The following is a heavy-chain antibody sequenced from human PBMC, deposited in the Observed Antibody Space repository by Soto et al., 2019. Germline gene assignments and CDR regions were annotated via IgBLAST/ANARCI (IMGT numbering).Heavy chain of an antibody. CDR2: IKKDGSET. D-gene: IGHD2-2*01. Sequence: EVQLVESGGGLVQPGGSLRLSCATSGFTFSSYWMTWVRQAPGKGLEWVANIKKDGSETYYVDSVRGRFTISRDNAKNSLYLQMNSLGAEDTAGYYCASGIPAALGRGGRKWGQGTMVTVSS. J-gene: IGHJ4*02. V-gene: IGHV3-7*01. CDR1: GFTFSSYW. CDR3: ASGIPAALGRGGRK.